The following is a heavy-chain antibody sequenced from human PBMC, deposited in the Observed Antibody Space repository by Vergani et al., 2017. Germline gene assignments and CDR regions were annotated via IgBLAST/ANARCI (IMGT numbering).Heavy chain of an antibody. CDR2: ISGSGGST. CDR1: GFTFSSYA. CDR3: ARDTRSSGFQAWVAFDI. V-gene: IGHV3-23*01. Sequence: EVQLLESGGGLVQPGGSLRLSCAASGFTFSSYAMSWVRQAPGKGLEWVSAISGSGGSTYYADSVTGRFTIARDNSKNTLYLQMISLRAEDTAVYYCARDTRSSGFQAWVAFDIWGQGTRVTVSS. J-gene: IGHJ3*02. D-gene: IGHD3-22*01.